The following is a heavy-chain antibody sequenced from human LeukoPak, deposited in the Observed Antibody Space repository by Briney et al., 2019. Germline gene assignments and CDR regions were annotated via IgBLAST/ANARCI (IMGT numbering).Heavy chain of an antibody. J-gene: IGHJ3*02. V-gene: IGHV3-7*01. CDR3: AVKLVAAAGPDAFDI. D-gene: IGHD6-13*01. CDR2: IKQDGSEK. CDR1: GFTFSSYW. Sequence: GGSLRLSCAASGFTFSSYWMSWVRQAPGKGLEWVANIKQDGSEKYYVDSVKGRFTISRDNAKNSLYLQMNSLRAEDTAVYYCAVKLVAAAGPDAFDIWGQGTMVTVSS.